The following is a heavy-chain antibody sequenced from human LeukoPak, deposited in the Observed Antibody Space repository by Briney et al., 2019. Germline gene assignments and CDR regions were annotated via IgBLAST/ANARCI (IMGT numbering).Heavy chain of an antibody. J-gene: IGHJ5*02. CDR2: IDYNGST. CDR3: ASGFYEPFDR. Sequence: SETLSLTCTVSGASVSSSHWSWIRQSPEKGLEWIANIDYNGSTKYNPSLRGRGTMSLDTSKNQFYLKLESVTTADTARYYCASGFYEPFDRWGQGTLVTVSS. D-gene: IGHD2/OR15-2a*01. V-gene: IGHV4-59*02. CDR1: GASVSSSH.